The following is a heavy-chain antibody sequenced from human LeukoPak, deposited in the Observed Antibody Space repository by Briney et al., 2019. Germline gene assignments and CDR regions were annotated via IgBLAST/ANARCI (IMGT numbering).Heavy chain of an antibody. Sequence: GRSLRLSCAASGFTFDDYAMHWVRQAPGKGLEWVSGISWNSGCIGYADSVKGRFTISRDNAKNSLYLQMNSLRAEDTALYYCAKDIGSSWYGSFDYWGQGTLVTVSS. J-gene: IGHJ4*02. D-gene: IGHD6-13*01. CDR3: AKDIGSSWYGSFDY. CDR1: GFTFDDYA. CDR2: ISWNSGCI. V-gene: IGHV3-9*01.